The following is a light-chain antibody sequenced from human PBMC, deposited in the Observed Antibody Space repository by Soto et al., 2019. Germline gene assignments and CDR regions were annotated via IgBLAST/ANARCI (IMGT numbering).Light chain of an antibody. CDR3: FSFTTDWTHV. Sequence: SALTQPASVSGSTGQSITISCTGSSSDIGAYNYVSWFQQYPGKAPKLIISEVSNRPSGVSNRFSGSKSGTAASLTISGLQTEDEADYFCFSFTTDWTHVFGTGTKVTVL. CDR1: SSDIGAYNY. J-gene: IGLJ1*01. CDR2: EVS. V-gene: IGLV2-14*01.